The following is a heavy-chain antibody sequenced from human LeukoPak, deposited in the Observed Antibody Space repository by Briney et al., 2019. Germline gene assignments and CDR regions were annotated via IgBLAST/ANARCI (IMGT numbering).Heavy chain of an antibody. Sequence: SETLSLTCTVSGYSISTGYYWAWIRQPPGKGLEWIGSVYHSRTSYYNSSLKSRVTISMDTPKNQFSLNLTSVIATDTAMYYCARTYGGNDWFDPWGQGTLVTLSS. D-gene: IGHD4-23*01. CDR2: VYHSRTS. J-gene: IGHJ5*02. CDR1: GYSISTGYY. CDR3: ARTYGGNDWFDP. V-gene: IGHV4-38-2*02.